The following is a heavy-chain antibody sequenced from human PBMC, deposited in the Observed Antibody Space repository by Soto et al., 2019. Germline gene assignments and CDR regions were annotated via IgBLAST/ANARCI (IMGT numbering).Heavy chain of an antibody. CDR3: ARRGIQLWAQAFDY. Sequence: LSLTCAVSGYSISSGYYWGWIRQPPGKGLEWIGSIYHSGSTYYNPSLKSRVTISVDTSKNQFSLKLSSVTAADTAVYYCARRGIQLWAQAFDYWGQGTLVTVSS. D-gene: IGHD5-18*01. J-gene: IGHJ4*02. V-gene: IGHV4-38-2*01. CDR2: IYHSGST. CDR1: GYSISSGYY.